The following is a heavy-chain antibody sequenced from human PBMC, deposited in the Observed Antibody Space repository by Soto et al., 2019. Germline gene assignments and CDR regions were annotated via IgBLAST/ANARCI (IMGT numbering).Heavy chain of an antibody. J-gene: IGHJ4*02. CDR3: ARLGLKYFDWFNDY. V-gene: IGHV4-39*01. CDR2: IYYSGST. CDR1: GGSISSGGYS. D-gene: IGHD3-9*01. Sequence: SETLSLTCAVSGGSISSGGYSWSWIRQPPGKGLEWIGSIYYSGSTYYNPSLKSRVTISVDTSKNQFSLKLSSVTAADTAVYYCARLGLKYFDWFNDYWGQGTLVTVSS.